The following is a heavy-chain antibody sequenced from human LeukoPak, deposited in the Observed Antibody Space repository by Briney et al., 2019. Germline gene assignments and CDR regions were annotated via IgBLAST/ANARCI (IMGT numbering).Heavy chain of an antibody. V-gene: IGHV3-48*01. CDR2: ISSSSSTV. J-gene: IGHJ6*03. CDR1: GFTFSDYS. CDR3: TRDGPSLAADYMDV. Sequence: PGGSLRLSCAASGFTFSDYSMNWVRQAPGKGLEWVSYISSSSSTVYYADSVKGRFTISRDNAKNSLYLQMNSLRAEDTAVYYCTRDGPSLAADYMDVWGKGTTVTVSS. D-gene: IGHD6-19*01.